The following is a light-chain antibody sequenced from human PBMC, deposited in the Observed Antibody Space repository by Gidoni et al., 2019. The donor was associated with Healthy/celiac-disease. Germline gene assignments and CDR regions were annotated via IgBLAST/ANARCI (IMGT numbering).Light chain of an antibody. J-gene: IGKJ4*01. Sequence: DIQMTQSPSSVSASVGDRVTITCRASQGISSWVAWYQQKPGKAPKLLIYAASSLQSGVPSRFSGSGSGTDFTLTISSLQPEDFATYYCQQANSFPPLTFXGXTKVEIK. V-gene: IGKV1-12*01. CDR2: AAS. CDR1: QGISSW. CDR3: QQANSFPPLT.